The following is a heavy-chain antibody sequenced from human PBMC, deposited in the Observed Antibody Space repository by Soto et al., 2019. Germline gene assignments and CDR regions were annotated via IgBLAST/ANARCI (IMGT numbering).Heavy chain of an antibody. J-gene: IGHJ4*02. CDR3: ANLPGYSSSWSPKHDY. CDR1: GFTFSSYA. CDR2: ISGSGGST. V-gene: IGHV3-23*01. D-gene: IGHD6-13*01. Sequence: GGSLRLSCAASGFTFSSYAMSWVRQSPGKGLEWVSAISGSGGSTYYADSVKGRFTISRNNPKNTLYLQMNSLRAGDTALYYCANLPGYSSSWSPKHDYWGQGTRVTVSS.